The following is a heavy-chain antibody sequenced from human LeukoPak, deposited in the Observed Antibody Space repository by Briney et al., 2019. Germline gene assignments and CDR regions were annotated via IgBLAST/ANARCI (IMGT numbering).Heavy chain of an antibody. Sequence: SETLSLTCTVSGGSISSGGCYWSWIRQHPGKGLEWIGYIYYSGSTYYNPSLKSRVTISVDTSKNQFSLKLSSVTAADTAVYYCARGQELRFYNWFDPWGQGTLVTVSS. D-gene: IGHD1-7*01. CDR1: GGSISSGGCY. V-gene: IGHV4-31*03. J-gene: IGHJ5*02. CDR2: IYYSGST. CDR3: ARGQELRFYNWFDP.